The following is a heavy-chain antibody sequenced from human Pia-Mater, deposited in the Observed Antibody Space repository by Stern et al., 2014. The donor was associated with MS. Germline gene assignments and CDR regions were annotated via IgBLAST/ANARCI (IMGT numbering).Heavy chain of an antibody. J-gene: IGHJ5*02. CDR1: GYTFNRYS. CDR3: ARPITAADRPFSS. D-gene: IGHD6-13*01. CDR2: INTNTGNP. Sequence: QVQLMQSGSEMKKPGASVKVSCKTSGYTFNRYSINWVRQAPGQGLEWMGWINTNTGNPIYAQGFTGRFVFSLDSSASTAYLQISGLKAEDTAVYYCARPITAADRPFSSWGPGTLVTVSS. V-gene: IGHV7-4-1*02.